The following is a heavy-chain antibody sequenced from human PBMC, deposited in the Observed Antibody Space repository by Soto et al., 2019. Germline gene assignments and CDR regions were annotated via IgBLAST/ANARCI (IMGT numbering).Heavy chain of an antibody. V-gene: IGHV3-21*01. J-gene: IGHJ4*02. CDR2: ISSSSSYI. CDR3: ARGPYYDFLDTIWPDY. CDR1: GFSFSSYS. Sequence: EVQLVESGGGLVKPGGSLRLSCAASGFSFSSYSMNWVRQAPGKGLEWVSSISSSSSYIYYADSVKGRFTISRDNAKNSLYLQMNSLRAEDTAVYYCARGPYYDFLDTIWPDYWGQGTLVTVSS. D-gene: IGHD3-3*01.